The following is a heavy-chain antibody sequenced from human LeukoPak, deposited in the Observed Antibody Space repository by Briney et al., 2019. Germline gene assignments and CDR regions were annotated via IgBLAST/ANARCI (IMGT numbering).Heavy chain of an antibody. CDR1: GGSISSGGYY. J-gene: IGHJ3*02. V-gene: IGHV4-30-2*01. Sequence: KASQTLSLTCTVSGGSISSGGYYWSWIRQPPGKGLEWIGYIYHSGSTYYNPSLKSRVTISVDTSKNQFSLKLSSVTAADTAVYYCARDTAKYYYDSSGGFDIWGQGTMVTVSS. CDR3: ARDTAKYYYDSSGGFDI. D-gene: IGHD3-22*01. CDR2: IYHSGST.